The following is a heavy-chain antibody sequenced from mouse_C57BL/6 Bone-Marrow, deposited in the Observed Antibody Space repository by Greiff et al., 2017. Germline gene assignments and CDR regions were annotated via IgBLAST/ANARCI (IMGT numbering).Heavy chain of an antibody. CDR3: AISLYGNGFAY. V-gene: IGHV1-78*01. D-gene: IGHD2-1*01. Sequence: VQLQESDAELVKPGASVKISCKVSGYTFTDHTIHWMKQRPEQGLEWIGYIYPRDGSTTYNEQFKGKATLTADKSSSTAYMQLNSLTSEDSAVYYCAISLYGNGFAYWGQGTLVTVSA. CDR2: IYPRDGST. J-gene: IGHJ3*01. CDR1: GYTFTDHT.